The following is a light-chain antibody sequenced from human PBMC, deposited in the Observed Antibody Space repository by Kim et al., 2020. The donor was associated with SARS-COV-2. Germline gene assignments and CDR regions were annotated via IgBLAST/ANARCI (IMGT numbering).Light chain of an antibody. Sequence: DIQMTQSPSTLSASVGDRVTITCRASQSISSWLAWYQQKPGKAPKLLIYKASNLESGVPSRFSGSGSGTEFTLTISSLQPDDSATYYCQQYNSYWTFGQGTKVDIK. V-gene: IGKV1-5*03. J-gene: IGKJ1*01. CDR3: QQYNSYWT. CDR2: KAS. CDR1: QSISSW.